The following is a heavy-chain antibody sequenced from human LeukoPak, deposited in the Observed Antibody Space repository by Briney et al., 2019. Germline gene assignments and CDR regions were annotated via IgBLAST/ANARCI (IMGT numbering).Heavy chain of an antibody. CDR1: GFTFSSYG. CDR3: SRDRGGGDIYFDY. Sequence: GGSLRLSCAASGFTFSSYGMNWVRQAPGKGPEWISSISRSGATIYYADSVKGRFTISRDNAKNSLYLQMSSLGAEDTAIYYCSRDRGGGDIYFDYWGQGTLVTVSS. D-gene: IGHD2-21*02. J-gene: IGHJ4*02. CDR2: ISRSGATI. V-gene: IGHV3-48*03.